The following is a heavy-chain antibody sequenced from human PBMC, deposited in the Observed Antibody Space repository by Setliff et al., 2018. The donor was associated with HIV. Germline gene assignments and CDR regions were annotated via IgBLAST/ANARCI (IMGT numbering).Heavy chain of an antibody. D-gene: IGHD2-8*01. Sequence: GASVKVSCKVSGYTFTSYDINWVRQATGQGLEWMGWMNPNSGNTGYAQKFQGRVTITRNTSISTAYMELSSLRSEDTAVYYCARGGTYCTNGVCYTHNWFDPWGQGTLVTVSS. J-gene: IGHJ5*02. V-gene: IGHV1-8*03. CDR1: GYTFTSYD. CDR3: ARGGTYCTNGVCYTHNWFDP. CDR2: MNPNSGNT.